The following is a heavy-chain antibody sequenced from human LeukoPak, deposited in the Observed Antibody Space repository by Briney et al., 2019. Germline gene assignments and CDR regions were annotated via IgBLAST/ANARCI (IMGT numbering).Heavy chain of an antibody. V-gene: IGHV3-66*04. D-gene: IGHD1/OR15-1a*01. Sequence: GGSLRLSCAVSEFNVDSIHMSWVRQAPGKGLDWVSVVYSGGDTFYSDSVKGRFIISRDTSKNTLSLHLNTLSAEDSGLYYCARHLKQGVAFDLWGQGTMVTVSS. CDR2: VYSGGDT. J-gene: IGHJ3*01. CDR1: EFNVDSIH. CDR3: ARHLKQGVAFDL.